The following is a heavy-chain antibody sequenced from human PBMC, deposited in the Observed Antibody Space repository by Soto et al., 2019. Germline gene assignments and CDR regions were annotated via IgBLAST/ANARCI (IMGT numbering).Heavy chain of an antibody. CDR1: GLTFSNYA. V-gene: IGHV3-23*01. J-gene: IGHJ4*02. Sequence: EVRLLESGGGLVKPGGSLRLSCATSGLTFSNYAMSWVRQAPGGGLEWVSSMSGSSSTTYYADSVRGRFTISRDRSKNTLYLQMSSLRAEDTALYYCGKERRGSGWFVCDYWGQGELVTVSS. D-gene: IGHD6-19*01. CDR3: GKERRGSGWFVCDY. CDR2: MSGSSSTT.